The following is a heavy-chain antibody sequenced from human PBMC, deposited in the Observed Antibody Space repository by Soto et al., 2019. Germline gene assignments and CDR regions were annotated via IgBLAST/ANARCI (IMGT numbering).Heavy chain of an antibody. CDR3: ARGGLGYCSGGSCYSVKSYYYYGMDV. J-gene: IGHJ6*02. D-gene: IGHD2-15*01. Sequence: ASVKVSCKASGYTFTGYYMHWVRQAPGQGLEWMGWINPNSGGTNYAQKFQGWVTMTRDTSISTAYMELNSLRAEDTAVYYCARGGLGYCSGGSCYSVKSYYYYGMDVWGQGTTVTVSS. CDR2: INPNSGGT. CDR1: GYTFTGYY. V-gene: IGHV1-2*04.